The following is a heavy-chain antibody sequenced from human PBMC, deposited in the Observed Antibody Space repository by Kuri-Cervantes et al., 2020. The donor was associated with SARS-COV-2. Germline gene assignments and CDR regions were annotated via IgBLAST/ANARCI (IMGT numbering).Heavy chain of an antibody. V-gene: IGHV3-74*01. CDR2: INSDGSST. D-gene: IGHD3-3*01. CDR1: GFTFSSYW. Sequence: GESLRLSCAASGFTFSSYWMHWVRQAPGKGLVWVSRINSDGSSTSYADSVKGRFTISRDNAKNSLYLQMNSLRDEDTAVYYCARGNYDFWSGYPNYWGQGTLVTVSS. CDR3: ARGNYDFWSGYPNY. J-gene: IGHJ4*02.